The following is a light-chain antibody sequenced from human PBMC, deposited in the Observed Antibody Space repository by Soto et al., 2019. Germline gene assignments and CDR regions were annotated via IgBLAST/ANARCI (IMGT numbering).Light chain of an antibody. CDR1: QTVSIF. CDR2: GAS. CDR3: QQYGSSGT. V-gene: IGKV3-20*01. J-gene: IGKJ1*01. Sequence: DIQMTQSPPSLSASVGDTVSITCRASQTVSIFLNWYQQKPGQAPRLLIYGASNRATGIPDRFSGSGSGTDFTLTISRLEPEDFAVYYCQQYGSSGTFGQGTKVDIK.